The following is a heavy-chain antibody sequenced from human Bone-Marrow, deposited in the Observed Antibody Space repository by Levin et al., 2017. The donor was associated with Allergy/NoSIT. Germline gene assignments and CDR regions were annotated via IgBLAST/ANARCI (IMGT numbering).Heavy chain of an antibody. Sequence: SQTLSLTCSVHGGSFSGYYWSWIRQPPGKGLEWIGEINHSGSTNYSPSLKSRVSISVDTSKNRFSLNLTSVTAADTAVYYCASRFPSWFFDLWGQGTLVTVSS. CDR2: INHSGST. V-gene: IGHV4-34*01. D-gene: IGHD3-22*01. J-gene: IGHJ4*02. CDR1: GGSFSGYY. CDR3: ASRFPSWFFDL.